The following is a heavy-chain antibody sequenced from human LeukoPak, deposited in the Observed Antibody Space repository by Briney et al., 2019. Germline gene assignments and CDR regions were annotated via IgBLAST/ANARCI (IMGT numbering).Heavy chain of an antibody. CDR3: ARVRCSSTSCYTGKSNWFDP. CDR1: GGTFSSYA. V-gene: IGHV1-69*13. Sequence: ASVKVSCKASGGTFSSYAISWVRQAPGQGLEWMGGIIPIFGTANYAQKFQGRVTITADESTSTAYMELSSLRSEDTAVYYCARVRCSSTSCYTGKSNWFDPWGQGTLVTVSS. J-gene: IGHJ5*02. D-gene: IGHD2-2*02. CDR2: IIPIFGTA.